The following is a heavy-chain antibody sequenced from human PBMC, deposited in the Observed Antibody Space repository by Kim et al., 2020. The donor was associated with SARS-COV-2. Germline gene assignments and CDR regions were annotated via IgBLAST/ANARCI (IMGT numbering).Heavy chain of an antibody. CDR1: GFTFSSYW. CDR3: ARDWGRPPVIAYDY. V-gene: IGHV3-7*03. J-gene: IGHJ4*02. CDR2: IKQDGSEK. D-gene: IGHD2-21*01. Sequence: GGSLRLSCAASGFTFSSYWMSWVRQAPGKGLEWVANIKQDGSEKYYVDSVKGRFTISRDNAKNSLYLQMNSLRAEDTAVYYCARDWGRPPVIAYDYWGQGTLVTVSS.